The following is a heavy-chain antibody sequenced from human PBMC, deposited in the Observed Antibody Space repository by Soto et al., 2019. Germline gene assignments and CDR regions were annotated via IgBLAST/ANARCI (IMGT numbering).Heavy chain of an antibody. CDR3: AASSSVAAAGYFKF. J-gene: IGHJ4*02. CDR1: GDLFNNYA. CDR2: ISPLFSTT. Sequence: QVQLVQSGAEVKEPGSSGKVSCKATGDLFNNYAFNWVRQAPGQGLEGMGRISPLFSTTNYAQKFQGGATIGADELTTIVYLEVSNLESEDTAMYYCAASSSVAAAGYFKFWGKGNLVTVSP. D-gene: IGHD6-13*01. V-gene: IGHV1-69*01.